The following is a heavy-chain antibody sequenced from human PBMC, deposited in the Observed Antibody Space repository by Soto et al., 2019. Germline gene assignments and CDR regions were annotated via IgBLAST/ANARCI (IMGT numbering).Heavy chain of an antibody. Sequence: QVQLVESGGGVVQPGRSLRLSCAASGFTFSSYGMHWVRQAPGKGLEWVAVISYDGSNKYYADSVKGRFTISRDNSKNTLYLQMNSLRAEDTAVYYCAKDHGYCSSTSCYIYWGQGTLVTVPS. CDR3: AKDHGYCSSTSCYIY. CDR1: GFTFSSYG. V-gene: IGHV3-30*18. CDR2: ISYDGSNK. J-gene: IGHJ4*02. D-gene: IGHD2-2*02.